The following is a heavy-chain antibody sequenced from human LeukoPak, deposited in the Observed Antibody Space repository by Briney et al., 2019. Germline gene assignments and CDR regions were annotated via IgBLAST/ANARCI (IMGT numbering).Heavy chain of an antibody. CDR3: AKGLYFWSGYYTEDPFDY. Sequence: QPGGSLRLSCAASGFTFSSYWMSWVRQAPGKGLEWVSAISGSGGSTYYADSVKGRFTISRDNSKNTLYLQMNSLRAEDTAVYYCAKGLYFWSGYYTEDPFDYWGQGTLVTVSS. V-gene: IGHV3-23*01. J-gene: IGHJ4*02. D-gene: IGHD3-3*01. CDR2: ISGSGGST. CDR1: GFTFSSYW.